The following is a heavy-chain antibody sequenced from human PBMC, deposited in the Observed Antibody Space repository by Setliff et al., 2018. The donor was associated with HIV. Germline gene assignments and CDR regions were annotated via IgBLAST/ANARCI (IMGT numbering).Heavy chain of an antibody. CDR1: GFIFSDYY. Sequence: GGSLRLSCAASGFIFSDYYMSWIRQAPGKGLEWVAVVWHDGRNKYYADSVRGRFTISRDNSKNTLYLQMNSLRAEDTAVYYCAKPPYSSGLYDYWGQGTLVTVSS. J-gene: IGHJ4*02. D-gene: IGHD6-19*01. V-gene: IGHV3-33*06. CDR3: AKPPYSSGLYDY. CDR2: VWHDGRNK.